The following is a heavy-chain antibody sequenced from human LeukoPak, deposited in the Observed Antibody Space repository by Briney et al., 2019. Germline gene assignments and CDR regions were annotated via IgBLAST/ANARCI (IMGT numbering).Heavy chain of an antibody. CDR2: IYPGDSDT. J-gene: IGHJ4*02. D-gene: IGHD2-15*01. CDR1: GYSFTSYW. Sequence: GESLKISCKGSGYSFTSYWIGWVRQMPGKGLEWMGIIYPGDSDTRYSPSFQGQVTISADKSISTAYLQWSSLKASDTAMYYCARRMGYCSGGSCYFYYFDYWGQGTLVTVSS. CDR3: ARRMGYCSGGSCYFYYFDY. V-gene: IGHV5-51*01.